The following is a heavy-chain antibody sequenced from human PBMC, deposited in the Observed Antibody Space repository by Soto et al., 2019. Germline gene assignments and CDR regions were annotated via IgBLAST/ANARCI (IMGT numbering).Heavy chain of an antibody. CDR2: IYYSGST. V-gene: IGHV4-31*03. Sequence: ASETLSLTCTVSGGSISSGGYYWSWIRQHPGKGLEWIGYIYYSGSTYYNPSLKSRVTISVDTSKNQFSLKLSSVTAADTAVYYCARAFGDYVFDSSKYFDYWGQGTLVTVSS. CDR1: GGSISSGGYY. J-gene: IGHJ4*02. D-gene: IGHD4-17*01. CDR3: ARAFGDYVFDSSKYFDY.